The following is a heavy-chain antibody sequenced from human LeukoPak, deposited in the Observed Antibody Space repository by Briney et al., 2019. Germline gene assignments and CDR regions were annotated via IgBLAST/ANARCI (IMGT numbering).Heavy chain of an antibody. V-gene: IGHV1-69*01. Sequence: SVTVSCKASGGTFSSYAISWVRQAPGQGLEWMGGIIPIFGTANYAQKFQGRVTITADESTSTAYMELSSLRSEDTAVYYCARVLRIPADSNYYYYYMDVWGKGTTVTISS. D-gene: IGHD3-10*01. CDR2: IIPIFGTA. J-gene: IGHJ6*03. CDR3: ARVLRIPADSNYYYYYMDV. CDR1: GGTFSSYA.